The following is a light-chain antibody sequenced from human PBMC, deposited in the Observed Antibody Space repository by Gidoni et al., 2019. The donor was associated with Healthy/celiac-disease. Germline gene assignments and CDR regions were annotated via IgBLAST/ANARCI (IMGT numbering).Light chain of an antibody. CDR3: QAWDSSTVV. CDR2: QDS. J-gene: IGLJ2*01. V-gene: IGLV3-1*01. CDR1: KLGDKY. Sequence: YELTKPPSVSVSPGQTASITCSGDKLGDKYACWYQQKPGQSPVLVIYQDSKRPSGIPERFSGSNSGNTATLTISGTQAMDEADYYCQAWDSSTVVFGGGTKLTVL.